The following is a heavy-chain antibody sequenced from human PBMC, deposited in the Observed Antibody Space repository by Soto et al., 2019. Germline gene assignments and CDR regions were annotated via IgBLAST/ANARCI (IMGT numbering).Heavy chain of an antibody. D-gene: IGHD2-21*02. CDR2: VYYNGNT. CDR1: GCSFSSGGYY. CDR3: ARGHCNGGDCPNWFDT. V-gene: IGHV4-31*02. J-gene: IGHJ5*02. Sequence: TLSLTCFVSGCSFSSGGYYWSWIRQRPGKALEYIGYVYYNGNTFYNPSLKSRVIISEDTSQNQFSLKLTSVTAADTAVYYCARGHCNGGDCPNWFDTWGQGTQVTVSS.